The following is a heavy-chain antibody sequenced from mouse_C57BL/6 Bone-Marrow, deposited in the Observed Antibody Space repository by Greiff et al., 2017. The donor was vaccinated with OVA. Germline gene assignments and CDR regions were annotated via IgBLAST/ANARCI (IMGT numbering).Heavy chain of an antibody. CDR3: ARPLHYYGSSYYAMDY. CDR2: IYPYNGVS. Sequence: EVKLQQSGPELVKPGASVKISCKASGYSFTGYYMHWVKQSHGNILDWIGYIYPYNGVSSYNQKFKGKATLTVDKSSSTAYMELRSLTSEDSAVYYCARPLHYYGSSYYAMDYWGQGTSVTVSS. V-gene: IGHV1-31*01. D-gene: IGHD1-1*01. CDR1: GYSFTGYY. J-gene: IGHJ4*01.